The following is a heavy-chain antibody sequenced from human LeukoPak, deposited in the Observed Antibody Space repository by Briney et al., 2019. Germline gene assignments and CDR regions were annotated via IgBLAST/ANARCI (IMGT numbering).Heavy chain of an antibody. CDR1: GGSFSGYY. D-gene: IGHD2-15*01. J-gene: IGHJ4*02. V-gene: IGHV4-34*01. Sequence: SETLSLTCAVYGGSFSGYYWSWIRQPPGKGLEWIGEINHSGSTNYNPSLKSRVTISVDTPKNQFSLKLSSVTAADTAVYYCARDKPSGCYSVFDYWGQGTLVTVSS. CDR3: ARDKPSGCYSVFDY. CDR2: INHSGST.